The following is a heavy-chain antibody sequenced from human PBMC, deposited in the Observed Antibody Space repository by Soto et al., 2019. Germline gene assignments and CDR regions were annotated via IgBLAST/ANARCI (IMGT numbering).Heavy chain of an antibody. V-gene: IGHV3-53*01. Sequence: EVQLVESGGGLIQPGGSLRLSCAASGLTVSTNYMSWVRQAPGKGLEWVAIVFADGSTYHADSVKGRFTVSRDNSKNTVDLQMNSLRNDDTAVYYCAMGDFESWGQGTLVTVSS. J-gene: IGHJ4*02. CDR2: VFADGST. CDR1: GLTVSTNY. D-gene: IGHD3-16*01. CDR3: AMGDFES.